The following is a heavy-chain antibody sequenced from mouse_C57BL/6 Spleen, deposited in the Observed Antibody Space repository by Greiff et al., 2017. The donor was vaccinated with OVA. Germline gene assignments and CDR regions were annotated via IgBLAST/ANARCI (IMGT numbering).Heavy chain of an antibody. CDR1: GYTFTSYG. CDR3: ARSDYGNFYYAMDY. CDR2: IYPRSGNT. V-gene: IGHV1-81*01. D-gene: IGHD2-1*01. J-gene: IGHJ4*01. Sequence: VQLQQSGAELARPGASVKLSCKASGYTFTSYGISWVQQRPGQGLEWIGEIYPRSGNTYYNEKFKGKATLTADKSSSTAYMELSSLTSEDSAVYFCARSDYGNFYYAMDYWGQGTSVTVSS.